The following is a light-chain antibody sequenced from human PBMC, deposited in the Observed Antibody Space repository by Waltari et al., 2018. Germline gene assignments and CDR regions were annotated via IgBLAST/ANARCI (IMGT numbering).Light chain of an antibody. J-gene: IGLJ3*02. V-gene: IGLV1-44*01. CDR3: ATWDDRLTGVL. Sequence: QSVLTQPPSASGTPGQRVTISCSGSNSNIGSNVVNRYQQLPGKAPRLLIYSNDQRPAGVPDRFSGSKSGTSASLAISGLQSEDEADYYCATWDDRLTGVLFGGGTKVTVL. CDR2: SND. CDR1: NSNIGSNV.